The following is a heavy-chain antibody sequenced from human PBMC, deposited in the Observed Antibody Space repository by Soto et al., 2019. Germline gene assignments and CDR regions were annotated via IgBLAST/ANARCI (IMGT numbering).Heavy chain of an antibody. V-gene: IGHV3-48*02. Sequence: GGSLRLSCAASGFTFSSYSMNWVRQAPGKGLEWVSYISSSSSTIYYADSVKGRFTISRDNAKNSLYLQMNSLRDEDTAVYYCARARGYFDWLSRGPYWYFDLWGRGTLVTVSS. CDR1: GFTFSSYS. J-gene: IGHJ2*01. D-gene: IGHD3-9*01. CDR3: ARARGYFDWLSRGPYWYFDL. CDR2: ISSSSSTI.